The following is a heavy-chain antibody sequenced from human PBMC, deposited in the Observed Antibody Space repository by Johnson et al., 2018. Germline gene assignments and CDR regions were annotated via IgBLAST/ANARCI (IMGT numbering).Heavy chain of an antibody. CDR1: GFDFIDAR. D-gene: IGHD2-21*02. Sequence: EVQLVESGGGLVKPGGSLRLSCAASGFDFIDARMSWVRQVPGRGLEWVGRIRSKNDGGTADYAAPVKDRFTVSRDDSKNTVYLQMNSLKIEDTAIYYCINPGDTCRGDCLQHWGQGALVTVSS. CDR2: IRSKNDGGTA. J-gene: IGHJ1*01. CDR3: INPGDTCRGDCLQH. V-gene: IGHV3-15*07.